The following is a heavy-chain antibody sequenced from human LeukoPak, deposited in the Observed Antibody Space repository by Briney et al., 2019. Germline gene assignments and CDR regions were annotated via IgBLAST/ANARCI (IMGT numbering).Heavy chain of an antibody. J-gene: IGHJ4*02. CDR3: AGADLGEFSLRFDY. CDR1: GFTFSSYA. V-gene: IGHV3-30-3*01. D-gene: IGHD3-16*02. CDR2: ISYDGSNK. Sequence: GRSLRLSCAASGFTFSSYAMHWVRQAPGKGLEWVAVISYDGSNKYYADSVKGRFTISRDNSKNTLYLQMNSLGAEDTAVYYCAGADLGEFSLRFDYWGQGTLVTVSS.